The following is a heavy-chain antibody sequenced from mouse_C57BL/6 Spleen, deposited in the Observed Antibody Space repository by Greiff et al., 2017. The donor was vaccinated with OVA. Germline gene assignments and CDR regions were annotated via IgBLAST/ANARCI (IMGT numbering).Heavy chain of an antibody. CDR2: IYPGSGST. CDR3: ARGGITTRYYYAMDY. V-gene: IGHV1-55*01. CDR1: GYTFTSYW. D-gene: IGHD2-4*01. Sequence: QVQLQQSGAELVKPGASVKMSCKASGYTFTSYWITWVKQRPGQGLEWIGDIYPGSGSTNYNEKFKSKATLTVDTSSSTAYMQLSSLTSEDSAVYYCARGGITTRYYYAMDYWGQGTSVTVSS. J-gene: IGHJ4*01.